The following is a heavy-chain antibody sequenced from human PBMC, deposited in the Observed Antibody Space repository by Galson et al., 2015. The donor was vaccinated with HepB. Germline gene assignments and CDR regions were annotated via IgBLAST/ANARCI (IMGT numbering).Heavy chain of an antibody. CDR3: ARVTPSDEYGDYEGAFDV. J-gene: IGHJ3*01. CDR2: IKQHGIKE. V-gene: IGHV3-7*03. CDR1: GFTFSTYW. Sequence: SLRLSCAASGFTFSTYWMTWVRQAPGGGLEWVANIKQHGIKESYVDSVKGRFTISRDNVKNSLYLHMNSLRAEDTAVYYCARVTPSDEYGDYEGAFDVWGQGTMVTVSS. D-gene: IGHD4-17*01.